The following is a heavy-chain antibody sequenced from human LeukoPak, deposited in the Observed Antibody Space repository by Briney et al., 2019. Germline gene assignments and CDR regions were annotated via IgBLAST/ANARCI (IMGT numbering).Heavy chain of an antibody. CDR3: ARGTLGYCSGGSCSGAFDI. Sequence: SVKVSCKASGGTFSSYAISWVRQAPAQGLEWMGGLIPIFGTANYAQKFQGRVTITADESTSTAYMELSSLRSEDTAVYYCARGTLGYCSGGSCSGAFDIWGQGTMVTVSS. D-gene: IGHD2-15*01. V-gene: IGHV1-69*13. J-gene: IGHJ3*02. CDR2: LIPIFGTA. CDR1: GGTFSSYA.